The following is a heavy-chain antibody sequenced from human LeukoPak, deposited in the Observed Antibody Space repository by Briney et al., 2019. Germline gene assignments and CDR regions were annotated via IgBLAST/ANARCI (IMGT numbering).Heavy chain of an antibody. J-gene: IGHJ4*02. CDR1: GGSISSYY. CDR2: IYYSGST. CDR3: ARLGIAAAGPRNANDY. Sequence: SETLSLTCTVFGGSISSYYWSWIRQPPGKGLEWIGYIYYSGSTNYNPSLKSRVTISVDTSKNQFSLKLSSVTAADTAVYYCARLGIAAAGPRNANDYWGQGTLVTVSS. D-gene: IGHD6-13*01. V-gene: IGHV4-59*08.